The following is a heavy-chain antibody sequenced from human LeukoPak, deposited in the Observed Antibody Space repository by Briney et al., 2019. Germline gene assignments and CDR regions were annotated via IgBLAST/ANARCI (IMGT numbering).Heavy chain of an antibody. J-gene: IGHJ4*02. CDR3: TTRRSIQLWRYFDY. CDR2: IKSKTDGGTT. CDR1: GFTFSNAW. Sequence: GGSLRLSCAASGFTFSNAWMSWVRQAPGKGLEWVGRIKSKTDGGTTDYAAPVKGRFTISRDDSKNTLYLQMNSLKTEDTAVYYCTTRRSIQLWRYFDYWGQGTLVTVSS. V-gene: IGHV3-15*01. D-gene: IGHD5-18*01.